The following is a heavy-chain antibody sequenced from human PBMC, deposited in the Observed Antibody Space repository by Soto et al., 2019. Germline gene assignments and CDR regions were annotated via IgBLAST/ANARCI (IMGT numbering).Heavy chain of an antibody. Sequence: QVQLQESGPGLVKPLQTLSLTCTVSGGSISSGGYYWSWIRQHPGKGLEWIGYIYYSGSTYYNPSLKSHVTISVATAKNQFSLKLSSVTAADTAVYYCARGRTGSFYFDTAPFHYWGQGTLVTVSS. CDR2: IYYSGST. CDR3: ARGRTGSFYFDTAPFHY. J-gene: IGHJ4*02. D-gene: IGHD2-15*01. V-gene: IGHV4-31*01. CDR1: GGSISSGGYY.